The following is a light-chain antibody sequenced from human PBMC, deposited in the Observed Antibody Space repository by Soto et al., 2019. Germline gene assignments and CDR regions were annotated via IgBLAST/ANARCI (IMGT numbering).Light chain of an antibody. CDR1: SSDVANNNL. J-gene: IGLJ1*01. CDR3: CSYAGNYSPV. CDR2: EAS. Sequence: QSALTQPASVSGSPGQSITISSPGTSSDVANNNLVSWYQQHPGKAPKFVIYEASKRPSGVSNRFSGSKSGNTASLTISGLQAEDEADYYCCSYAGNYSPVFGTGTKVTVL. V-gene: IGLV2-23*01.